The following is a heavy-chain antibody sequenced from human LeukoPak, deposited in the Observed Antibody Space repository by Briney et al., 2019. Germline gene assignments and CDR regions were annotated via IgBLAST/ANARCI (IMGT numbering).Heavy chain of an antibody. V-gene: IGHV1-3*01. CDR1: GYTFTSYA. Sequence: GASVKVSCKASGYTFTSYAMHWVRQAPGQSLEWMGWINAGNGNTKYSQKFQGRVTITRDTSASTAYMELSSLRSEDTAVYYCARGSISGVATIELDFDYWGQGTLVTVSS. D-gene: IGHD5-12*01. J-gene: IGHJ4*02. CDR3: ARGSISGVATIELDFDY. CDR2: INAGNGNT.